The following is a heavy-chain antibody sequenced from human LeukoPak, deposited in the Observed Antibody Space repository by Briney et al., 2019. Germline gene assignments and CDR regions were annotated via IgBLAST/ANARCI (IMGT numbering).Heavy chain of an antibody. V-gene: IGHV3-33*01. CDR2: IWDDGSNN. Sequence: PGKSLRLSCAVSGSSFVNYGMNWVRQAPGKGLEWVAVIWDDGSNNDYADSMQRRFTISRDHSKNTLYLQMDSPRAEDTALYYCARGLYYFDYWGQGALVTVSS. CDR3: ARGLYYFDY. J-gene: IGHJ4*02. CDR1: GSSFVNYG. D-gene: IGHD2-21*02.